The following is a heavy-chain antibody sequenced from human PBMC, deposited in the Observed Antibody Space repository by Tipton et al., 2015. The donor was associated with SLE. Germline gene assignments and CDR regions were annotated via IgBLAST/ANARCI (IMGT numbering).Heavy chain of an antibody. J-gene: IGHJ3*01. CDR3: ARAPGYKGTFDV. D-gene: IGHD5-12*01. CDR2: INHSGSS. CDR1: RASMSGYY. Sequence: TLSLTCAFYRASMSGYYCAWIRQSPGKGLEWIGDINHSGSSNYNPSLESRVTISVDTSKNQFSLRLSSVTVADTAVYYCARAPGYKGTFDVWGPGTVVAVSS. V-gene: IGHV4-34*01.